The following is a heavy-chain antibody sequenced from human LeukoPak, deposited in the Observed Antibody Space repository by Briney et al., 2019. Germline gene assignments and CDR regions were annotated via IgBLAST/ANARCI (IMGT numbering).Heavy chain of an antibody. CDR1: GGSINNYY. Sequence: SETLSLTCTVSGGSINNYYWTWIRQPPGKGLEWIGYISYSGSTNYNPSLKSRVTISVDTSKNQFSLKLSSVTAADTAVYYCARESQPTTSYNYYYYYMDVWGKGTTVTVSS. D-gene: IGHD1-7*01. CDR3: ARESQPTTSYNYYYYYMDV. J-gene: IGHJ6*03. CDR2: ISYSGST. V-gene: IGHV4-59*01.